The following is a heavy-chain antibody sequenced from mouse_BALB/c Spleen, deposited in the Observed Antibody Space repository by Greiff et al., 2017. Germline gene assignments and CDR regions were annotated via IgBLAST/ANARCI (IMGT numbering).Heavy chain of an antibody. J-gene: IGHJ4*01. CDR3: ARSTQYAMDY. D-gene: IGHD2-1*01. CDR1: GYAFTNYL. CDR2: INPGSGGT. Sequence: QVQLQQSGAELVRPGTSVKVSCKASGYAFTNYLIEWVKQRPGQGLEWIGVINPGSGGTNYNEKFKGKATLTADKSSSTAYMQLSSLTSDDSAVYFCARSTQYAMDYWGQGTSVTVSS. V-gene: IGHV1-54*01.